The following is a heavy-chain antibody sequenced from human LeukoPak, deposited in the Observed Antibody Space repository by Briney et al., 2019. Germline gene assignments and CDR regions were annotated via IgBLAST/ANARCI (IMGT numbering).Heavy chain of an antibody. CDR2: ISYDGSNE. Sequence: GGSLRLSCAASGFTFSSYVMHWVRQAPGKGLEWVAIISYDGSNEYYADSVKGRFTISRDNSKNTLYLQMNSLRAEDTAVYYCAKDRSPGYFDYWGQGTLVTVSS. CDR3: AKDRSPGYFDY. V-gene: IGHV3-30*04. J-gene: IGHJ4*02. CDR1: GFTFSSYV.